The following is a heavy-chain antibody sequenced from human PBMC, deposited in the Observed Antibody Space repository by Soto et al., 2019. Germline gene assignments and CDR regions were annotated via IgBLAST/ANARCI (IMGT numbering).Heavy chain of an antibody. D-gene: IGHD3-22*01. CDR3: ATGLNRYFDY. Sequence: VQLVQSGAEVKKPGSSVKVSCKASGGPFSSYTFSWVRQAPGQGLEWMGRVIPMFGTTDYAQRFQGRVTITADEATSTAYMELSGLRSEDTAIYYCATGLNRYFDYWGHGTLVTVSS. CDR1: GGPFSSYT. CDR2: VIPMFGTT. J-gene: IGHJ4*01. V-gene: IGHV1-69*18.